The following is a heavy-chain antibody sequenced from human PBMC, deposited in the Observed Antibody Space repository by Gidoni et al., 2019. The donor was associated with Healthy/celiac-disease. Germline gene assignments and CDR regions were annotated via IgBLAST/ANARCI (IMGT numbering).Heavy chain of an antibody. CDR1: GGSLSSSSYY. CDR3: VLYYYDSSGYSFDY. J-gene: IGHJ4*02. CDR2: IYYSGST. D-gene: IGHD3-22*01. V-gene: IGHV4-39*01. Sequence: QLQLQESGPGLVKPSETLSLTCTVPGGSLSSSSYYWGWIRQPPGKGLEWIGSIYYSGSTYYNPSLKSRVTISVDTSKNQFSLKLSSVTAADTAVYYCVLYYYDSSGYSFDYWGQGTLVTVSS.